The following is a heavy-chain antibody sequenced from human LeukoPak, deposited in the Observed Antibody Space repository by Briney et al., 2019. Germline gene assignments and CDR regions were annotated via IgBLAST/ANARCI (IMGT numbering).Heavy chain of an antibody. V-gene: IGHV3-33*01. CDR1: GFTFSSYG. Sequence: GGSLRLSCAASGFTFSSYGMTWIRQAPGKGLEWVAVIWYDGSNKYYADSVKGRFTISRDNSNNTLYLQMHSLRAEDTAVYYCARHPTTVTRGSHWYFDLWGRGTLVTVSS. CDR2: IWYDGSNK. CDR3: ARHPTTVTRGSHWYFDL. D-gene: IGHD4-17*01. J-gene: IGHJ2*01.